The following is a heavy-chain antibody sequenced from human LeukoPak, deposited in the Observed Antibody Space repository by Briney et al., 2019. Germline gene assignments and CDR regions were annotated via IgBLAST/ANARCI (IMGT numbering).Heavy chain of an antibody. CDR2: IYYSGST. D-gene: IGHD3-22*01. Sequence: PSETLSLTCTVSDGSISSYYWSWIRQPPGKGLEWIGYIYYSGSTNYNPSLKSRVTISVDTSKNQFSLKLSSVTAADTAVYYCARSYYSDSSGYRLFDYWGQGTLVTVSS. CDR3: ARSYYSDSSGYRLFDY. V-gene: IGHV4-59*12. CDR1: DGSISSYY. J-gene: IGHJ4*02.